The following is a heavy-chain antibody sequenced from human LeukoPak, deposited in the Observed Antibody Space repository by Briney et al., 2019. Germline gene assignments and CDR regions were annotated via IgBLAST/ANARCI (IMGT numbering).Heavy chain of an antibody. V-gene: IGHV1-18*01. J-gene: IGHJ4*02. CDR3: ARDWRRGSSGSTLGY. CDR1: GYTFNSDG. Sequence: ASVKVSCKASGYTFNSDGISWVRQAPGQGLEWMGWISAYNGNTNYAQKLQGRVTMTTDTSTSTAYMELRSLRSDDTAVYYCARDWRRGSSGSTLGYWGQGTLVTVSS. CDR2: ISAYNGNT. D-gene: IGHD3-22*01.